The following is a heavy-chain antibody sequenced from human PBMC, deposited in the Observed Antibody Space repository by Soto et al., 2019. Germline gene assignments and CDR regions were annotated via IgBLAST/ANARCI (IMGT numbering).Heavy chain of an antibody. CDR2: IWYDGSNK. D-gene: IGHD2-15*01. CDR1: GFTFSNYA. J-gene: IGHJ4*02. V-gene: IGHV3-30*02. Sequence: GGSLRLSCAASGFTFSNYAVTWVRQAPGKGLEWVAVIWYDGSNKYYADSVKGRFTISRDNSKNTLYLQMNSLRAEDTAVYYCAKDRHWASAATGYWGQGTLVTVSS. CDR3: AKDRHWASAATGY.